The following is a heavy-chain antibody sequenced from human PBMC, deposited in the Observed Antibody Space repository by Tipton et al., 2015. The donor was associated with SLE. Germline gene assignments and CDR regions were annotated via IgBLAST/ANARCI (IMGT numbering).Heavy chain of an antibody. V-gene: IGHV4-34*01. CDR2: INHSGST. Sequence: LRLSCAASGFTVSSNYMSWVRQAPGKGLEWIGEINHSGSTNYNPSLKSRVTISVDTSKNQFSLKLSSVTAADTAVYYCARDQETMVRGVIGGMDVWGQGTTVTVSS. J-gene: IGHJ6*02. CDR1: GFTVSSNY. CDR3: ARDQETMVRGVIGGMDV. D-gene: IGHD3-10*01.